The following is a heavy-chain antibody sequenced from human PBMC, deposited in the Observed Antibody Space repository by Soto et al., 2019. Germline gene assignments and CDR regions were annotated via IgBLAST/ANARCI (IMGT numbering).Heavy chain of an antibody. CDR2: INAGNGNT. Sequence: ASVKVSCKASGYTFTSYAMHWVRQAPGQRLEWMGWINAGNGNTKYSQKFQGRVTITRDTSASTAYMELSSLRSEDTAVYYCAISFHYYDSSGYYNYYGMDVWGQGTTVTAP. D-gene: IGHD3-22*01. V-gene: IGHV1-3*01. CDR3: AISFHYYDSSGYYNYYGMDV. CDR1: GYTFTSYA. J-gene: IGHJ6*02.